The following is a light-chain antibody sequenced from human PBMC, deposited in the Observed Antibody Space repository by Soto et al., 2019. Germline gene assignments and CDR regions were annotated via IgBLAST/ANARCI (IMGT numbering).Light chain of an antibody. CDR2: GAS. V-gene: IGKV3-20*01. CDR3: QQYGNSPPRT. Sequence: EIVLTQSPGTLSLSPGERATLSCRASQSVSSHLAWYQQRPGQAPRLLIYGASSRATGIPDRFSGSGSGTDFTLTISRLEPDDLALEYCQQYGNSPPRTFGGGTKVEIK. CDR1: QSVSSH. J-gene: IGKJ4*01.